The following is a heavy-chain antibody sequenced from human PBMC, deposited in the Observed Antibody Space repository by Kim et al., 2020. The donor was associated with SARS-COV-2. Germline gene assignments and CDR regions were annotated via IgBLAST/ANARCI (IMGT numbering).Heavy chain of an antibody. Sequence: STYYADSVKGRFTISRDNSKNTLYLQMNSLRAEDTAVYYCAKRTYGAQWAWGQGTLVTVSS. CDR3: AKRTYGAQWA. V-gene: IGHV3-23*01. J-gene: IGHJ5*02. D-gene: IGHD4-17*01. CDR2: ST.